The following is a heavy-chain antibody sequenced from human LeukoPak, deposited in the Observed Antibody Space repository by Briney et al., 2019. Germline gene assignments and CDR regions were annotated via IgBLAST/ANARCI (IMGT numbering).Heavy chain of an antibody. V-gene: IGHV1-2*02. Sequence: ASVKVSCKASGYTFTSYYMHWVRQAPGQGLEWMGWINPNSGGTNYAQKFQGRVTMTRDTSISTAYMELSRLRSDDTAVYYCARAGFSAGYYYYYMDVWGKGTTVTISS. CDR3: ARAGFSAGYYYYYMDV. CDR2: INPNSGGT. J-gene: IGHJ6*03. CDR1: GYTFTSYY. D-gene: IGHD6-19*01.